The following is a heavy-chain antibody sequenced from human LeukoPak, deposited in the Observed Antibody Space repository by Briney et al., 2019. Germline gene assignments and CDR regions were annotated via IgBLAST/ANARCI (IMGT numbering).Heavy chain of an antibody. CDR3: EKRGDKLDLI. J-gene: IGHJ4*02. Sequence: PGGSLRLSCAASGFTVSSNYMSWVRRAPGKGLEWLSVIYSGGSTYYADSVKGRFTISRDNSENTVYLQMNSLRAEDTAVYYCEKRGDKLDLIWGQGTLVTVSS. V-gene: IGHV3-53*01. CDR2: IYSGGST. D-gene: IGHD2-21*02. CDR1: GFTVSSNY.